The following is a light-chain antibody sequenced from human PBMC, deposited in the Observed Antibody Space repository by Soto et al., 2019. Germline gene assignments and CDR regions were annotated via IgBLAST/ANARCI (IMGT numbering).Light chain of an antibody. CDR2: DAS. V-gene: IGKV3-11*01. CDR3: QQRSNWPIT. CDR1: QSVSSY. J-gene: IGKJ3*01. Sequence: EIVLTQSPATLSLSPGERATLSCRASQSVSSYLAWYQQKPGQAPRLLIYDASNRATGIPARFSGSGSGTDFPLTIGSLEPEDFAVYYCQQRSNWPITFGPGTKVDIQ.